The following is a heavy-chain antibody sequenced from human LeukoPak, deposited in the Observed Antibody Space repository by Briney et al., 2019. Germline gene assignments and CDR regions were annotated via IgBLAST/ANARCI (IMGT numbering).Heavy chain of an antibody. Sequence: PGGSLRLSCAASGFTFSTYWMSWVRQAPGKGLEWVANIKQDGSEKYYVDSVKGRFTISRDNAKNSLYLQMDTLRPEDTAVYYCARDSQNKDFWSGGDYWGQGTLVTVSS. D-gene: IGHD3-3*01. V-gene: IGHV3-7*01. CDR2: IKQDGSEK. J-gene: IGHJ4*02. CDR1: GFTFSTYW. CDR3: ARDSQNKDFWSGGDY.